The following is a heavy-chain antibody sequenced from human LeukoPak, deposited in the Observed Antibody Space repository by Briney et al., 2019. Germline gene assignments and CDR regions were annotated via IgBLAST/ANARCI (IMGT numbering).Heavy chain of an antibody. D-gene: IGHD3-10*02. CDR2: ISSSGSTI. CDR3: AELGITMIGGV. V-gene: IGHV3-48*03. J-gene: IGHJ6*04. Sequence: GGSLRLSCAASGFSFDDYAMHWVRQAPGKGLEWVSYISSSGSTIYYADSVKGRFTISRDNAKNSLYLQMNSLRAEDTAVYYCAELGITMIGGVWGKGTTVTISS. CDR1: GFSFDDYA.